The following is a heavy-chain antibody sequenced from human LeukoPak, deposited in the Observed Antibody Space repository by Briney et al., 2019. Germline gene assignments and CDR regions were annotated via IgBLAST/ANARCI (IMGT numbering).Heavy chain of an antibody. J-gene: IGHJ5*02. V-gene: IGHV3-7*01. CDR1: GFTFNKFW. D-gene: IGHD3-10*01. Sequence: GGSLRLSCEGSGFTFNKFWINWVRHVPGRGLEWVANISPDGSVRKYVDSVKGRFAISRDNAQNSVSLHMSSLRPDDTAIYYCTRVISFGDTSDPWGQGTHVIVSS. CDR2: ISPDGSVR. CDR3: TRVISFGDTSDP.